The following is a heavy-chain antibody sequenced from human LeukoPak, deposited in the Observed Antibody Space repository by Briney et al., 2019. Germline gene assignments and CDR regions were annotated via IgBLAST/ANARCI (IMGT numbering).Heavy chain of an antibody. CDR1: GFTFSSYW. D-gene: IGHD6-13*01. CDR3: ARDGAAAGNHFGVTDAFDI. V-gene: IGHV3-21*01. J-gene: IGHJ3*02. CDR2: ISSSSSYI. Sequence: GGSLRLSCAASGFTFSSYWMHWVRQAPGKGLEWVSSISSSSSYIYYADSVKGRFTISRDNAKNSLYLQMNSLRAEDTAVYYCARDGAAAGNHFGVTDAFDIWGQGTMVTVSS.